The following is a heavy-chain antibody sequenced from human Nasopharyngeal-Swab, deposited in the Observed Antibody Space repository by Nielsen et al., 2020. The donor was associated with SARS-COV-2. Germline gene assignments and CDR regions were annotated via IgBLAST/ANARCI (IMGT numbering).Heavy chain of an antibody. Sequence: GGSLRLSCAASGFTFSSHGMHWVRQAPGKGLEWVAVISYDGSNKYYADSVKGRFTISRDNSKNTLYLQMNSLRAEDTAVYYCAKGLEMATADYWGQGTLVTVSS. V-gene: IGHV3-30*18. CDR2: ISYDGSNK. CDR3: AKGLEMATADY. CDR1: GFTFSSHG. J-gene: IGHJ4*02. D-gene: IGHD5-24*01.